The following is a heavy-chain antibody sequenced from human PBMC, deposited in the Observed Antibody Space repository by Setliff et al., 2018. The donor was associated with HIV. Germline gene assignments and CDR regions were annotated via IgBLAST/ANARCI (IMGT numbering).Heavy chain of an antibody. V-gene: IGHV1-3*01. D-gene: IGHD5-18*01. CDR2: INAGDDNT. CDR1: GYTFSTNA. Sequence: ASVKVSCKASGYTFSTNAIHWVRQAPGQRLEWMGYINAGDDNTRYSQKFQGRVTITRDTSANTAYMELSRLRSDDTAVYYCARITVDTAMVYDYWGQGTLVTVSS. J-gene: IGHJ4*02. CDR3: ARITVDTAMVYDY.